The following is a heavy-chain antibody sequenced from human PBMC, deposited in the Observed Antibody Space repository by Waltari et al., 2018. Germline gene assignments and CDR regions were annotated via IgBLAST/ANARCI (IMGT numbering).Heavy chain of an antibody. CDR3: AKPRPLMTTVTTSWPSDS. CDR2: IRDEGRNK. CDR1: GFTFSSYG. Sequence: QVQLVESGGGVVQPGGSLRLSCAASGFTFSSYGTHWVRQAPGKGRGWVAIIRDEGRNKNYADSVEGRFTSSRDNSNSTLYLQMNSLRAEDTAVYYCAKPRPLMTTVTTSWPSDSWGQGTLVTVSS. D-gene: IGHD4-4*01. V-gene: IGHV3-30*02. J-gene: IGHJ4*02.